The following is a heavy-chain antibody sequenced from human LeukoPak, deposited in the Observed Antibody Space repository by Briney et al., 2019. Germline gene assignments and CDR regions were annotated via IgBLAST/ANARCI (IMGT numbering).Heavy chain of an antibody. CDR1: GGSFSGYY. CDR3: ARVSYYYYGMDV. CDR2: INHSGST. J-gene: IGHJ6*02. V-gene: IGHV4-34*01. Sequence: SETLSLTCAVYGGSFSGYYWSWIRQPPGKGLEWIGEINHSGSTNYNPSLKSRVTISVDRSKNQFSLKLSSVTAADTAVHYCARVSYYYYGMDVWGQGTTVTVSS.